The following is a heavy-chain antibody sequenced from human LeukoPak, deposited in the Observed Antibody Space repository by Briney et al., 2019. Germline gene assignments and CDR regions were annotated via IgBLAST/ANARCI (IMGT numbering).Heavy chain of an antibody. CDR1: GFTFSSYS. V-gene: IGHV3-48*02. CDR3: ARDYQGRGYSGYGLKDY. Sequence: GGSLRLSCAASGFTFSSYSMNWVRQAPGKGLEWVSYISSSSSTIYYADSVKGRFTISRDNAKNSLYLQMNSLRDEDTAVYYCARDYQGRGYSGYGLKDYWGQGTLVTVSS. CDR2: ISSSSSTI. D-gene: IGHD5-12*01. J-gene: IGHJ4*02.